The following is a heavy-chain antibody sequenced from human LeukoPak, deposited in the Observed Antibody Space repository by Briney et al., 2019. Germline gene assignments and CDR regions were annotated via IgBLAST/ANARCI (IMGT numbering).Heavy chain of an antibody. J-gene: IGHJ6*03. CDR3: ARDIDCSSTSCCEGYMDV. CDR1: GGTFSSYA. CDR2: IIPIFGTA. V-gene: IGHV1-69*06. Sequence: SVKVSCKASGGTFSSYAISWVRQAPGQGLEWMGGIIPIFGTANYAQKFQGRVTITADKSTSTAYMELSSLRSEDTAVYYCARDIDCSSTSCCEGYMDVWGKGTTVTVSS. D-gene: IGHD2-2*01.